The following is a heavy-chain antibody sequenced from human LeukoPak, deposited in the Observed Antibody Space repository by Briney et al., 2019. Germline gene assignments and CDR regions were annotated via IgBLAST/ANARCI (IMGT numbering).Heavy chain of an antibody. CDR3: ARDVDLNWFDP. D-gene: IGHD3/OR15-3a*01. V-gene: IGHV4-31*03. Sequence: PSQTLSLTCTVSGGSISSGGYYWSWIRQHPGKCLEWIGYIYYSGSTYYNPSLKSRVTISVDTSKNQFSLKLSSVTAADTAVYYCARDVDLNWFDPWGQGTLVTVSS. CDR2: IYYSGST. J-gene: IGHJ5*02. CDR1: GGSISSGGYY.